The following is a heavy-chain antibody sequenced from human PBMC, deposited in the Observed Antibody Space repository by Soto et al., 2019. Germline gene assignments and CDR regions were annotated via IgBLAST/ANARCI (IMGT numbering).Heavy chain of an antibody. CDR3: ARARAAVAGISDYYYYGMDV. J-gene: IGHJ6*02. CDR1: GGTFSSYA. D-gene: IGHD6-19*01. CDR2: IIPIFGTA. Sequence: GASVKVSCKASGGTFSSYAISWVRQAPGQGLEWMGGIIPIFGTANYAQKFQGRVTITADESTSTAYMELSSLRSEDTAVYYCARARAAVAGISDYYYYGMDVWGQGTTVTVSS. V-gene: IGHV1-69*13.